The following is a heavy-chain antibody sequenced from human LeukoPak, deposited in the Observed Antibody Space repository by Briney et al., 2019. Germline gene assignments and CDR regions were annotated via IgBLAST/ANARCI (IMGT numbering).Heavy chain of an antibody. CDR2: IIPILGIA. J-gene: IGHJ4*02. V-gene: IGHV1-69*04. CDR1: GYTFSGYY. Sequence: ASVKVSCKASGYTFSGYYIFWVRRAPGQGLEWMGRIIPILGIANYAQKFQGRVTITADKSTSTAYMELSSLRSEDTAVYYCARARKTTVTTYDYWGQGTLVTVSS. CDR3: ARARKTTVTTYDY. D-gene: IGHD4-17*01.